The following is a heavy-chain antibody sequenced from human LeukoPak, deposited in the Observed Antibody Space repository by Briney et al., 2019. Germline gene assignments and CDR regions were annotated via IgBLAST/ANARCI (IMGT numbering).Heavy chain of an antibody. Sequence: SQTLSLTCAISGDSVSSKNGAWNWIRQSLSRGLEWLGRIYYRSKWYNDYAVSVKSRITITPDTSKNQFSLQLNSVTPEDTAVYYCARDRDDYGDYCFDYWGQGTLVTVSS. J-gene: IGHJ4*02. V-gene: IGHV6-1*01. CDR2: IYYRSKWYN. CDR1: GDSVSSKNGA. D-gene: IGHD4-17*01. CDR3: ARDRDDYGDYCFDY.